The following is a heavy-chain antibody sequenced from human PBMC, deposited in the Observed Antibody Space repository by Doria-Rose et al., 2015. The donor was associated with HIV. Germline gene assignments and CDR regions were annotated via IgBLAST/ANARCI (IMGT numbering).Heavy chain of an antibody. D-gene: IGHD6-13*01. CDR2: IFSDDDR. V-gene: IGHV2-26*01. Sequence: SGPVLVKPTETLTLTCTVSGVSLSSPGVGVSWIRQPPGKALEWLANIFSDDDRSYKTSLKSRLTISRGTSKSQVVLTMTDMDPVDTATYYCARIKSSRWYHKYYFDFWGQGTLVIVSA. CDR1: GVSLSSPGVG. J-gene: IGHJ4*02. CDR3: ARIKSSRWYHKYYFDF.